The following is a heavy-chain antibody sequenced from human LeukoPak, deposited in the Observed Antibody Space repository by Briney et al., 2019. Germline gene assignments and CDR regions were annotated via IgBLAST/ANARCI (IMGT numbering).Heavy chain of an antibody. Sequence: SETLSLTCTVSGGSISSGGYYWSWIRQPPGKGLEWIGYIYYSGSTNYNPSLKSRVTISVDTSKNQFSLKLSSVTAADTAVYYCARGDSMPWPLFSLWGQGTLVTVSS. CDR2: IYYSGST. D-gene: IGHD2-2*01. CDR3: ARGDSMPWPLFSL. CDR1: GGSISSGGYY. V-gene: IGHV4-61*08. J-gene: IGHJ4*02.